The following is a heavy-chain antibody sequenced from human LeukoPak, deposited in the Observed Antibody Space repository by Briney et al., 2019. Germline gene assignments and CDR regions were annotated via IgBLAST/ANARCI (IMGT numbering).Heavy chain of an antibody. CDR1: GGSISSYY. D-gene: IGHD3-10*01. CDR3: ARRGNPYGSGSYQRAFDI. Sequence: PSETLSLTCTVSGGSISSYYWSWIRQPPGKGLGWIGYIYYSGSTNYNPSLKSRVTISVDTSKNQFSLKLSSVTAADTAVYYCARRGNPYGSGSYQRAFDIWGQGTMVTVSS. J-gene: IGHJ3*02. V-gene: IGHV4-59*01. CDR2: IYYSGST.